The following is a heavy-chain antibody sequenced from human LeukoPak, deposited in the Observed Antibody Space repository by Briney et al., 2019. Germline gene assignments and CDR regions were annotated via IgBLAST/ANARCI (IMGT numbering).Heavy chain of an antibody. J-gene: IGHJ4*02. CDR2: IYYTGTT. V-gene: IGHV4-31*03. CDR3: ARGPGGELDH. CDR1: GGSISSGGYY. Sequence: SETLSLTCTCSGGSISSGGYYWNWIRQDPGKGLEWIGYIYYTGTTYYNPSLKSRVTLSVDTSKNQFSLKLNSVTAADSAVYYCARGPGGELDHWGQGTLVTVSS. D-gene: IGHD2-8*02.